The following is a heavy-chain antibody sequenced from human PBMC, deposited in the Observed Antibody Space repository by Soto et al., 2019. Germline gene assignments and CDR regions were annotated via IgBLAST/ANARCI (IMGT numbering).Heavy chain of an antibody. D-gene: IGHD3-3*01. V-gene: IGHV1-58*01. CDR2: IVVGSGNT. Sequence: QMQLVQSGPEMKKPGTSVKVSCKASGFTFSSSAVQWVRQARGQRLEWMGWIVVGSGNTNSAQQFQERVTITRDMSTSTAYLELSSLRSEDTAVYYCAAGYCHYWNGYFFDYWGQGTLVTVSS. CDR3: AAGYCHYWNGYFFDY. J-gene: IGHJ4*02. CDR1: GFTFSSSA.